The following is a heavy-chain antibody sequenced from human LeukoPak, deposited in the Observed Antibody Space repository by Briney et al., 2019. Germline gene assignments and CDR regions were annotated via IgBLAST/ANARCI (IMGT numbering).Heavy chain of an antibody. Sequence: PSETLSLTCTVSGGSISSSSYYLGWIRHPPGKGLEWIGSIYYSGSTYYNPSLKSRVTISVDTSKNQFSLKLSSVTAADTAVYYCARLWQNWFDPWGQGTLVTVSS. V-gene: IGHV4-39*01. CDR3: ARLWQNWFDP. CDR1: GGSISSSSYY. D-gene: IGHD3-10*01. CDR2: IYYSGST. J-gene: IGHJ5*02.